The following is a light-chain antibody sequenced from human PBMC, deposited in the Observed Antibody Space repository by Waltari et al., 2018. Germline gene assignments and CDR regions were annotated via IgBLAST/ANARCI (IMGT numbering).Light chain of an antibody. CDR3: QSYVSTHVI. V-gene: IGLV1-40*01. J-gene: IGLJ2*01. Sequence: QSVLTQPASMSGAPGQRVTISCTGSSSNTGAGHDVHWYQCLPGAAPRLLIYSNSHRPSGVPGRFSGSRSGSSASLVITGLQTEDEATYYCQSYVSTHVIFGGGTLLTVL. CDR2: SNS. CDR1: SSNTGAGHD.